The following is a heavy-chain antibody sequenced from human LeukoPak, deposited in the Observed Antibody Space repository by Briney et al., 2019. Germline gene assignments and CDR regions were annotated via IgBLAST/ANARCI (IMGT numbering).Heavy chain of an antibody. J-gene: IGHJ4*02. D-gene: IGHD6-19*01. Sequence: GGSLRLSCAASGTTFEDYAMHWVRQAPGKGRDWVSFISGDGGTTYYADSVKGRFTISRDNYKTSLNLQMNSLRTEDTALYYCAKDQGASGWGAFDYWGQGTLVTVSS. CDR2: ISGDGGTT. V-gene: IGHV3-43*02. CDR1: GTTFEDYA. CDR3: AKDQGASGWGAFDY.